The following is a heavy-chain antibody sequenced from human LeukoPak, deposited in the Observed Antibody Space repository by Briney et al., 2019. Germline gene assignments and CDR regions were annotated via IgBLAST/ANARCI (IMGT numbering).Heavy chain of an antibody. CDR3: ATTVDWRGDY. D-gene: IGHD3-9*01. J-gene: IGHJ4*02. CDR1: GFTFSSYG. V-gene: IGHV3-30*03. Sequence: PGGSLRLSCAASGFTFSSYGMHWVRQAPGKGLEWVAVISYDGSNKYYADSVKGRFTISRDNSKSTLYLQMNSLRAEDTAVYYCATTVDWRGDYWGQGTLVTVSS. CDR2: ISYDGSNK.